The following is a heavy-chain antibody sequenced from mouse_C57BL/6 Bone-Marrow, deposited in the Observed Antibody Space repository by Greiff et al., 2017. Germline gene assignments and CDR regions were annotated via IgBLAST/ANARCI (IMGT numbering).Heavy chain of an antibody. V-gene: IGHV1-39*01. Sequence: EVKLVESGPELVKPGASVKISCKASGYSFTDYNMNWVKQSNGKSLEWIGVINPNDGTTTYNQKFKGKATLTVDQSSSTAYMQLNSLTSEDSAVYYCARPRQLRPDYAMDYWGQGTSVTVSS. CDR3: ARPRQLRPDYAMDY. CDR2: INPNDGTT. J-gene: IGHJ4*01. D-gene: IGHD3-2*02. CDR1: GYSFTDYN.